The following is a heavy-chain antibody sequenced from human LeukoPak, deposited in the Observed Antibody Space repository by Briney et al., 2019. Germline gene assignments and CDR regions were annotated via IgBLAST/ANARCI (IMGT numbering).Heavy chain of an antibody. Sequence: ASVKVSCKASGYTFTGYYMHWVRQAPGQGLEWMGRINPNSGGTNYAQKFQGRATMTRDTSISTAYMELSRLRSDDTAVYYCARAITPLVLELADYWGQGTLVTVSS. D-gene: IGHD1-7*01. CDR1: GYTFTGYY. CDR2: INPNSGGT. V-gene: IGHV1-2*06. CDR3: ARAITPLVLELADY. J-gene: IGHJ4*02.